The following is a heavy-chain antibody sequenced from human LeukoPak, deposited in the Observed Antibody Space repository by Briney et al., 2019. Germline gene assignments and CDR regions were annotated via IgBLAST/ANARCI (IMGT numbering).Heavy chain of an antibody. V-gene: IGHV3-7*01. CDR2: IKQDGSEK. CDR3: ARAVRLRCSSTSCPHHDAFDI. J-gene: IGHJ3*02. Sequence: SGGSLRLSCAASGFTFSSYWMSWVRQAPGKGLEWVANIKQDGSEKYYVDSVKGRFTISRDNAKNSLYLQMNSLRAEDTAVYYCARAVRLRCSSTSCPHHDAFDIWGQGTMVTVSS. CDR1: GFTFSSYW. D-gene: IGHD2-2*01.